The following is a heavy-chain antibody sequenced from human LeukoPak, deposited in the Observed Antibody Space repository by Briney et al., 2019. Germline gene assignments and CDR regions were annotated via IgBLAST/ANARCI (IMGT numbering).Heavy chain of an antibody. CDR1: GGSISSSSYY. CDR2: IYYSGST. D-gene: IGHD3-3*01. V-gene: IGHV4-39*01. Sequence: PSETLSLTCTLSGGSISSSSYYWGWIRQPPGKGLEWIGSIYYSGSTYYNPSLKSRVTISVDTSKNQFSLKLSSVTAADTAVYYCARGLRFLEWLANPDYWGQGTLVTVSA. J-gene: IGHJ4*02. CDR3: ARGLRFLEWLANPDY.